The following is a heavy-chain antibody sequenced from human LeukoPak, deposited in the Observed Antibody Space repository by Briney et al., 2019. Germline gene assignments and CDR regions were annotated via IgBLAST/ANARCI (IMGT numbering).Heavy chain of an antibody. CDR2: IYPGDSDT. D-gene: IGHD5-24*01. J-gene: IGHJ4*02. Sequence: KHGESLKISCKASGYNFSSSWIGWVRQMPGKGLECMGIIYPGDSDTIYSPSFQGQVTISADKSINTAYVQWRSLKASDTAMYFCVRGGGWLQLHHFDFWGQGALVTVSS. CDR3: VRGGGWLQLHHFDF. V-gene: IGHV5-51*01. CDR1: GYNFSSSW.